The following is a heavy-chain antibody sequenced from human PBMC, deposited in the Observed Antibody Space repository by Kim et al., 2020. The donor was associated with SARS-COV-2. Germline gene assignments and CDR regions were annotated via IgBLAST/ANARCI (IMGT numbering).Heavy chain of an antibody. CDR3: AKHSIRLITVQGSLDG. V-gene: IGHV3-23*01. CDR1: GFTFGTYS. CDR2: ISRSGGTT. J-gene: IGHJ4*02. D-gene: IGHD3-3*02. Sequence: GGSLRLSCAASGFTFGTYSMRWVRQTAGKGLEWVSTISRSGGTTYYADSVKGRFTISRDNSENTLYLQMNSLRAEDTAMYYCAKHSIRLITVQGSLDGGGQGPLVTVSS.